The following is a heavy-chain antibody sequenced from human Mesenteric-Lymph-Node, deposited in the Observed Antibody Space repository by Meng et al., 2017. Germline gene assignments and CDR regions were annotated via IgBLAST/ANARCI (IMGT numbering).Heavy chain of an antibody. CDR2: ISSSSNYI. Sequence: EGGLVESGGGRAKPGGFLRLSCAASGFTFSSYTMNWVRRAPGKGLEWVSSISSSSNYIYSADSVKGRFTISRDNAKNSLYLQMNSLRAEDTAVYYCARDTPGLLFDYWGQGTLVTVSS. D-gene: IGHD5-18*01. CDR1: GFTFSSYT. CDR3: ARDTPGLLFDY. J-gene: IGHJ4*02. V-gene: IGHV3-21*01.